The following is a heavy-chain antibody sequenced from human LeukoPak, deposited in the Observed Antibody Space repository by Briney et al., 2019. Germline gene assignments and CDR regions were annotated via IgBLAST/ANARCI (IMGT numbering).Heavy chain of an antibody. Sequence: GGSLRLSCAASGFSFGSYGIHWVRQAPGKGLEWVAVISHEGSYQNYADSVKGRFTISRDNSKNRVFLQMNSLRAGDTAVYYCAREGHSSSGYDAFDIWGQGTMVTVSS. CDR2: ISHEGSYQ. CDR1: GFSFGSYG. V-gene: IGHV3-30*03. J-gene: IGHJ3*02. CDR3: AREGHSSSGYDAFDI. D-gene: IGHD6-13*01.